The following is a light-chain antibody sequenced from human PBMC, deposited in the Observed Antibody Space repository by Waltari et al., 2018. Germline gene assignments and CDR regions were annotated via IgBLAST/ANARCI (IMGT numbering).Light chain of an antibody. V-gene: IGLV3-1*01. CDR1: NLGDKY. Sequence: SYELTQRPSVSVSPGQTARITCPGKNLGDKYSFWYQQKTGRYPVPVDYQDNKRPSGIPERFSGSTSWDTATLTNRGTQAIDEAGYYCQTWDSSIVVFGGGTKLTVL. CDR3: QTWDSSIVV. J-gene: IGLJ2*01. CDR2: QDN.